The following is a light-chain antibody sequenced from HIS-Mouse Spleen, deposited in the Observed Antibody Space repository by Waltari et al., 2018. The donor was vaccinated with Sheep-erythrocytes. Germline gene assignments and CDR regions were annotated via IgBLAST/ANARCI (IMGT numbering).Light chain of an antibody. CDR3: CSYAGSYNHV. J-gene: IGLJ1*01. CDR2: DVS. Sequence: QSALTQPRSVSGSPGQSVTISCTGTSSDVGGYNYVSWYQQHPGQAPKLMIYDVSKRPSGVPDRFSGSKSDNTASLTISGLQAEDEADYYCCSYAGSYNHVFATGTKVTVL. V-gene: IGLV2-11*01. CDR1: SSDVGGYNY.